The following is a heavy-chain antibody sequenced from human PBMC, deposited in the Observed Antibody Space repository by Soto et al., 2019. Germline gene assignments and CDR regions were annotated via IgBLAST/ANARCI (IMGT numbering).Heavy chain of an antibody. Sequence: VQLVQSGAEVKKPGASVKVSCKASGYTFTSYGISWVRQAPGQGLEWMGWISAYNGNTNYAQKLQGRVTMTTDTSTSTAYMELRSLRSDDTAVYYCARDPGPNYYDFWSGYYYYGMDVWGQGTTVTVSS. D-gene: IGHD3-3*01. CDR1: GYTFTSYG. CDR2: ISAYNGNT. CDR3: ARDPGPNYYDFWSGYYYYGMDV. V-gene: IGHV1-18*01. J-gene: IGHJ6*02.